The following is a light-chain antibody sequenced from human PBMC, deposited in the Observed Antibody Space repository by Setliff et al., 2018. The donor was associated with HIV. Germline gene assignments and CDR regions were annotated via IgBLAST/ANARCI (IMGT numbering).Light chain of an antibody. Sequence: SSELTQPPSVSVAPGKTARITCGGNNLGSESVHWYQQKPGQAPVLVVYDDRDRPSGIPERFSGSNSGNTATLTISRVEAGDEADYYCQAWDSSSDHLYVFGTGTKVTVL. CDR3: QAWDSSSDHLYV. CDR2: DDR. CDR1: NLGSES. V-gene: IGLV3-21*03. J-gene: IGLJ1*01.